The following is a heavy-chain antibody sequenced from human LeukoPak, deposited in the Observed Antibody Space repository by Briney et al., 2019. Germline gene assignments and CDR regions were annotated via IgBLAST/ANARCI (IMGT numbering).Heavy chain of an antibody. CDR1: GFTFSDYY. CDR2: ISSSGSTI. J-gene: IGHJ4*02. CDR3: ARAAWYYGSGSPFFDY. V-gene: IGHV3-11*04. D-gene: IGHD3-10*01. Sequence: GGSLRLSCAASGFTFSDYYMTWIRQAPGKGLEWVSYISSSGSTIYYADSVKGRFTISRDNAKNSLYLQMNSLRAGDTAVYYCARAAWYYGSGSPFFDYWGQGTLVTVSS.